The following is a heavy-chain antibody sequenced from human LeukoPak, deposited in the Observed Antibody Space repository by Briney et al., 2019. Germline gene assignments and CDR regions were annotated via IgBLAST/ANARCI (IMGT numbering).Heavy chain of an antibody. CDR2: IYTRGST. J-gene: IGHJ3*02. CDR3: ARGRYCSADICSGGDAFGI. V-gene: IGHV4-4*07. CDR1: GGPINNYY. D-gene: IGHD2-15*01. Sequence: PSGTLSLTCTVSGGPINNYYWSWIRQPAGKGLEWIGRIYTRGSTNYNPSLKSRVTMSVDTSKNQFSLKLSSVTAADTAVYYCARGRYCSADICSGGDAFGIWGQGTMVSVSS.